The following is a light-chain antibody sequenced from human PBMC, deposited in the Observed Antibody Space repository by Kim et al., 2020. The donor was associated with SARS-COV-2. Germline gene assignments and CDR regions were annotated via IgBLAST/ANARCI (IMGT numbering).Light chain of an antibody. Sequence: PGKTAPIACGGSDIGSKTVHWYQQKPGQAPMLVIYYDHDRPSGIPERFSGSNSGNTATLTIGRVEAGDEADYYCQVWESSSDHWVFGGGTQLTVL. CDR2: YDH. J-gene: IGLJ2*01. V-gene: IGLV3-21*01. CDR1: DIGSKT. CDR3: QVWESSSDHWV.